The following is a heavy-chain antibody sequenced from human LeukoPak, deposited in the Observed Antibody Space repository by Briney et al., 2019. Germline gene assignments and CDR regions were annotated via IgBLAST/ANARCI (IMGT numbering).Heavy chain of an antibody. CDR3: VKDGGRDTAAAYY. CDR2: ILRNSGSI. V-gene: IGHV3-9*01. J-gene: IGHJ4*02. Sequence: GGSLRLSCAASGFTFDDYAMHWVRQAPGKGLEWVSGILRNSGSIGYADSVKGRFTISRDDAKNSLYLQVNSLRAEDTALYYCVKDGGRDTAAAYYWGQGTLVSVSS. CDR1: GFTFDDYA. D-gene: IGHD6-13*01.